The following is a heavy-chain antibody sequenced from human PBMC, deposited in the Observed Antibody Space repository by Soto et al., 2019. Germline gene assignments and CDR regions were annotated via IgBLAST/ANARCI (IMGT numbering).Heavy chain of an antibody. CDR2: INAGNGST. D-gene: IGHD6-13*01. Sequence: GASVKVSCKASGYTFTSYAMHWVRQAPGQRLEWMGWINAGNGSTKYSQKFQGRVTITRDTSASTAYMELSSLRSEDTAVYYCARDIASFDYWGQGTLVTVSS. CDR3: ARDIASFDY. V-gene: IGHV1-3*01. CDR1: GYTFTSYA. J-gene: IGHJ4*02.